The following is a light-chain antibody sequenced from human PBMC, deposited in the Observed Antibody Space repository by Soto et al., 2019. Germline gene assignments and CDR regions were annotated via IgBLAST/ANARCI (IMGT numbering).Light chain of an antibody. Sequence: DIVMTQTPLSSPVTLGQLASISCRSSQSLVHSDGNTYLTWLHQRPGQPPRLLLYKISNRFSEVPERFSGIGAGTDFTLKISRVEAEDGGVYYCMQETQFPWRFGQGTKMEFK. CDR1: QSLVHSDGNTY. CDR2: KIS. J-gene: IGKJ1*01. CDR3: MQETQFPWR. V-gene: IGKV2-24*01.